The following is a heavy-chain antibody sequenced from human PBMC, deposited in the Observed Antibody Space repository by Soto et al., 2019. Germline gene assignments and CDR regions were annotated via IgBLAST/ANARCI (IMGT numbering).Heavy chain of an antibody. CDR1: GYTFPNYG. J-gene: IGHJ1*01. CDR3: ARDVIHCCGSDCYRGYCHH. D-gene: IGHD2-21*02. CDR2: ISAYNGNT. Sequence: QVQLVQSGVEVKKPGASVKVSCKASGYTFPNYGINWVRQAPGQGLEWMGWISAYNGNTDYAQKLQGRVTMTTDTSTTTAYMEVTNLRSDDTAVYYWARDVIHCCGSDCYRGYCHHWGQGTLVIVYS. V-gene: IGHV1-18*04.